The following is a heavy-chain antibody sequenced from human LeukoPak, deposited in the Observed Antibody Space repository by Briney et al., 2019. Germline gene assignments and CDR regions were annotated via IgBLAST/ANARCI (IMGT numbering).Heavy chain of an antibody. CDR2: SDPSGDST. Sequence: GASVKLSCKSSGSSFINYYINWVRQAPGQGLEWMGRSDPSGDSTRFAQSLKGRLTMTRDMSTSTVYMELNSLRSDDTAVYYCARELGPVAVSAGWFDLWGQGTLVTVSS. CDR1: GSSFINYY. J-gene: IGHJ5*02. D-gene: IGHD6-19*01. CDR3: ARELGPVAVSAGWFDL. V-gene: IGHV1-46*04.